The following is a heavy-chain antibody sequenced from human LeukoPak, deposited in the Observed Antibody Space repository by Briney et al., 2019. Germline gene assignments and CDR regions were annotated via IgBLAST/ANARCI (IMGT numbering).Heavy chain of an antibody. CDR2: IRGSGDST. CDR1: GFTFSSYA. J-gene: IGHJ4*02. V-gene: IGHV3-23*01. D-gene: IGHD6-19*01. Sequence: GRSLRLSCAASGFTFSSYAMHWVRQAPGKGLEWVSGIRGSGDSTDYADSVKGRFTISRDNSKNTLYLQMNSLRAEDTAVYYCAKRGGWYNFHYWGQGTLVTVSS. CDR3: AKRGGWYNFHY.